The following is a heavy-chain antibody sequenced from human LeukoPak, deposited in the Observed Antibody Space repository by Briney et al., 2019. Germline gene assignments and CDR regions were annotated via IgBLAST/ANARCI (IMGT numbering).Heavy chain of an antibody. CDR3: ARDHFGYNSLDY. V-gene: IGHV3-74*01. CDR2: LDGDGRTT. J-gene: IGHJ4*02. D-gene: IGHD5-24*01. Sequence: GGSLRLSCAASGFAFSKYWMHWVRHAPGKGLVWVSRLDGDGRTTHYADSVRGRFTISRDNAKNALYLQMNSLRADDTAVYFCARDHFGYNSLDYWGQGTLVTVSS. CDR1: GFAFSKYW.